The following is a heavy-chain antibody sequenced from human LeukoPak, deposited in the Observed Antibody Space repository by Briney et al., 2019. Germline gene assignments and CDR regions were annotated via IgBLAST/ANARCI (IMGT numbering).Heavy chain of an antibody. J-gene: IGHJ6*03. Sequence: SETLSLTCAVFGESLTGRYWTWIRQPPGKGLEWIGEINHLGSPNYNPSFKGRVTISGDSSNRFSLTLASVTATDTALYFCARGHPMPGRSVSRYYYNYYMDVWGKGTTVTVSS. V-gene: IGHV4-34*01. D-gene: IGHD5/OR15-5a*01. CDR2: INHLGSP. CDR1: GESLTGRY. CDR3: ARGHPMPGRSVSRYYYNYYMDV.